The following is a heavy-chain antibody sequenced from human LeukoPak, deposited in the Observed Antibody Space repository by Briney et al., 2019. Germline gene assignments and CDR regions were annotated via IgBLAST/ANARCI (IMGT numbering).Heavy chain of an antibody. V-gene: IGHV1-69*13. CDR2: IIPIFGTA. CDR1: GGTFISYA. CDR3: ARTWTFNRDGYNHYYFDY. J-gene: IGHJ4*02. D-gene: IGHD5-24*01. Sequence: ASVKVSCKASGGTFISYAISWVRQAPGQGLEWMGGIIPIFGTANHAQKFQGRVTITADESTSTAYMELSSLRSEDTAVYYCARTWTFNRDGYNHYYFDYWGQGTLVTVSS.